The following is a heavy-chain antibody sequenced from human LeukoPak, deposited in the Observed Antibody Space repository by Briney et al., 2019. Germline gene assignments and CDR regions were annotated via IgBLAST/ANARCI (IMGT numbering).Heavy chain of an antibody. D-gene: IGHD2-21*01. J-gene: IGHJ4*02. CDR3: ARDCGPIRAFDY. V-gene: IGHV3-66*02. Sequence: GGSLRLSCAASGFTVSSNYMRGVRQAPGKGLEGVSVIYSGGSTYYADSVKGRFTISRDNSKNTLYLKMNSLRAEDTAVYYCARDCGPIRAFDYWGQGTLVTVS. CDR1: GFTVSSNY. CDR2: IYSGGST.